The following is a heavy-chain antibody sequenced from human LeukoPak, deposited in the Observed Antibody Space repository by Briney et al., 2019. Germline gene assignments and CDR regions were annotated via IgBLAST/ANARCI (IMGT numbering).Heavy chain of an antibody. CDR3: ARHLSGVTGYTYGRGIDY. V-gene: IGHV3-48*01. CDR2: ISISASTI. Sequence: GGSLRLSCAGSGFTFSSYSMSWGRQAAGKGLEGISYISISASTIDDAASVKGRFTISRDNAKTSLYLQMNSLRAEDTAVYYCARHLSGVTGYTYGRGIDYWGQGTLVTVSS. J-gene: IGHJ4*02. D-gene: IGHD5-18*01. CDR1: GFTFSSYS.